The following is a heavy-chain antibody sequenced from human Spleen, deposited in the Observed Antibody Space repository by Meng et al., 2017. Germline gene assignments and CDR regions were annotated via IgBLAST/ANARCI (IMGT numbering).Heavy chain of an antibody. D-gene: IGHD3-10*01. CDR2: ISASGTT. J-gene: IGHJ5*02. V-gene: IGHV4-61*02. CDR3: ARSSGTYYSWWFDP. CDR1: GDSLTSGPYY. Sequence: QVQLQDSGPGLVRPSQTLSLTCTVSGDSLTSGPYYWSWIRQPAGEGLEWLGRISASGTTNYNPSLNNRVTISLDTSKNQLSLKLSSVTAADTAVYYCARSSGTYYSWWFDPWGQGTLVTVSS.